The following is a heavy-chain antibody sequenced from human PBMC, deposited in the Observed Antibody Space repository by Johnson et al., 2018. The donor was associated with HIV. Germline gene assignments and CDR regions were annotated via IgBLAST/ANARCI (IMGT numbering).Heavy chain of an antibody. D-gene: IGHD1-26*01. V-gene: IGHV3-30-3*01. CDR3: AKDLINSGIDPQAFDI. CDR2: ISYDGSNK. CDR1: QFTFSNYA. Sequence: QVQLVESGGTLAKPAWSPRLSCAASQFTFSNYAMNWVRQAPGKGLEWMAIISYDGSNKYYADSVTGRFTISRDNSKNTLYLKMNSLRAEDTALYYCAKDLINSGIDPQAFDIWGQGTMVSVSS. J-gene: IGHJ3*02.